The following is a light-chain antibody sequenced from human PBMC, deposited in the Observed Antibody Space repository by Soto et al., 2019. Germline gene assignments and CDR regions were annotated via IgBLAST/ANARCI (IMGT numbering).Light chain of an antibody. J-gene: IGKJ5*01. Sequence: VLTQSPATLSLSPVERATLSCRASQSVSSDLACYQQKPGQAPRLLIYDTSNRATGVPARFSGSGSGTDFTLTISSLEPEDCAIYYCQQRQYWPPITFGQGTRLEIK. CDR2: DTS. CDR1: QSVSSD. CDR3: QQRQYWPPIT. V-gene: IGKV3-11*01.